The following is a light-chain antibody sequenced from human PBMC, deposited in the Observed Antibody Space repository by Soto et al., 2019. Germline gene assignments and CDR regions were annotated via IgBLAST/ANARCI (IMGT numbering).Light chain of an antibody. CDR3: QQVNSYPLT. V-gene: IGKV1-9*01. CDR2: AAS. Sequence: DIQLTQSPSFLSASVGDRVTITCRASQGISSYLAWYQQKPGKAPNLLIYAASTLQSGVPSRFSGSGSGTEFTLTISILQPEDSATYYCQQVNSYPLTFGGGPKVEIK. J-gene: IGKJ4*01. CDR1: QGISSY.